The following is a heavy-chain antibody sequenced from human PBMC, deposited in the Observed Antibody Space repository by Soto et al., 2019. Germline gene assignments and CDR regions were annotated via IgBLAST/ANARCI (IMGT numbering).Heavy chain of an antibody. CDR1: GGTFSSYT. CDR2: IIPILGIA. D-gene: IGHD5-12*01. V-gene: IGHV1-69*02. CDR3: ARVATTKTIDY. Sequence: QVQLVQSGAEVRKPGSSVKVSCKASGGTFSSYTISWVRQAPGQGLEWMGRIIPILGIANHAQKFQGRGTSTADKSTSTADMELSSLRSEDTAVYYCARVATTKTIDYWGQGTLVTVSS. J-gene: IGHJ4*02.